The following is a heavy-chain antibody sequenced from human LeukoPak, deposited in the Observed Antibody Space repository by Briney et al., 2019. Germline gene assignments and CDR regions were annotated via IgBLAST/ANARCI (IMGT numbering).Heavy chain of an antibody. Sequence: GGSLRLSCAASGFTFSSYAMGWVRQAPGKGLEWVSAISGSGGTTYYADSVKGRFTISRDNSKNTLYLQMNSLRAEDTAVYYCAKHYFGSGTSHFDCWGQGTLVTVSS. CDR2: ISGSGGTT. CDR3: AKHYFGSGTSHFDC. V-gene: IGHV3-23*01. CDR1: GFTFSSYA. D-gene: IGHD3-10*01. J-gene: IGHJ4*02.